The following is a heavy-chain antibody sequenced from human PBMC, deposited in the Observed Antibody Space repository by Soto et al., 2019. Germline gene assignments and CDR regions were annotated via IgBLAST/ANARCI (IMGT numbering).Heavy chain of an antibody. CDR1: GFTFSSYN. D-gene: IGHD6-25*01. CDR3: SGDGAWQRDY. Sequence: EVQLVESGGGLVQPGGSLRLSCAASGFTFSSYNMNWVRQAPGKGLEWVSHISTRSTGIYYADSVKGRFTISRDDAKNSLYLQMNSVKDEDTAVYYCSGDGAWQRDYWGQGTLVTVSS. CDR2: ISTRSTGI. V-gene: IGHV3-48*02. J-gene: IGHJ4*02.